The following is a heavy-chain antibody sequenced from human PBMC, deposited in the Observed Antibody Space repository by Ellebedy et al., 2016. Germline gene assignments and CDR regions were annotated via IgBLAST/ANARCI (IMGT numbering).Heavy chain of an antibody. CDR2: ISAYNGNT. Sequence: ASVKVSCKVSGYTFNSYGITWVRQAPGQGLEWMGWISAYNGNTNYSQKYQDRVTMTTDTSTTTAYMELRSLRSDDTAVYYCARAQPARLDLHYWGQGTLVTVSS. J-gene: IGHJ4*02. D-gene: IGHD1-1*01. V-gene: IGHV1-18*04. CDR1: GYTFNSYG. CDR3: ARAQPARLDLHY.